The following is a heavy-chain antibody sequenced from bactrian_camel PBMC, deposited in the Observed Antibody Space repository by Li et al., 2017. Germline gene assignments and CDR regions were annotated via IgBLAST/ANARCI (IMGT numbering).Heavy chain of an antibody. V-gene: IGHV3S63*01. D-gene: IGHD5*01. CDR1: RLTFDDSD. CDR3: ATSTHWGKWASPSFAEY. Sequence: HVQLVESGGGSVEAGGSLKLSCTASRLTFDDSDMGWFRQTPGKEREGVAAVSSGNFNWQYADFVKGRFTISREGPTIYLQMNNLQPDDTGVYYCATSTHWGKWASPSFAEYWGHGTQVT. J-gene: IGHJ4*01. CDR2: VSSGNFNW.